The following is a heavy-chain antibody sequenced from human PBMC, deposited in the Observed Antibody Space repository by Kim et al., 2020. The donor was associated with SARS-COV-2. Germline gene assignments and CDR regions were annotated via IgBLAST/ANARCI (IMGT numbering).Heavy chain of an antibody. CDR2: IYYSGST. CDR3: ASSEYYDVWSPASDPQYYFDY. J-gene: IGHJ4*02. Sequence: SETLSLTCTVSGGSISSYYWSWIRQPPGKGLEWIGYIYYSGSTNYNPSLKSRVTISVDTSKNQFSLKLSSVTAADTAVYYCASSEYYDVWSPASDPQYYFDYWGQGTLVTVSS. D-gene: IGHD3-22*01. CDR1: GGSISSYY. V-gene: IGHV4-59*13.